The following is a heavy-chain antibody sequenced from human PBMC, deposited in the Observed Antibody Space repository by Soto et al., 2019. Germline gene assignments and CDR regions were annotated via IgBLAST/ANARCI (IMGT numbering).Heavy chain of an antibody. D-gene: IGHD1-1*01. Sequence: GGSLRLSCAASGVTFSSCAMNWVRQAPGKGLEWVSTISGSGDSAYYADSVKGRFTISRDNSKNTLYLQMNSLRAEDTAVYYFAKDTRNTISHVDCWGQGTLVTVSS. CDR3: AKDTRNTISHVDC. CDR1: GVTFSSCA. J-gene: IGHJ4*02. CDR2: ISGSGDSA. V-gene: IGHV3-23*01.